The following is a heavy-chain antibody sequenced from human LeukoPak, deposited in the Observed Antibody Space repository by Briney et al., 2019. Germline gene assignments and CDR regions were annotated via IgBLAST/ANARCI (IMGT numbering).Heavy chain of an antibody. D-gene: IGHD6-6*01. Sequence: GGSLRLSCAASGFTFTTYAMDWVRQAPGKGLEHVSGISSNGYNTYYANSVEGRFTISRDNSKNTLYLQMRSLRGEDMAVYYCARRPVSSQYYFDYWGQGALVTVSS. V-gene: IGHV3-64*01. CDR3: ARRPVSSQYYFDY. J-gene: IGHJ4*02. CDR1: GFTFTTYA. CDR2: ISSNGYNT.